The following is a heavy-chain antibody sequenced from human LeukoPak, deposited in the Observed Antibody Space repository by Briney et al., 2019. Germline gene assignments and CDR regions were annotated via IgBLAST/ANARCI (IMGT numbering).Heavy chain of an antibody. V-gene: IGHV3-23*01. Sequence: GGSLRLSCAASGFTLASDAMSWVRQAPGKGLEWVSGINYNGGKPYYADSVKGRFTISRDNSKNTVYLQMTSLRAEDTAVYHCAKDLVFDYWGQGTLVSVSS. CDR1: GFTLASDA. CDR2: INYNGGKP. CDR3: AKDLVFDY. J-gene: IGHJ4*02.